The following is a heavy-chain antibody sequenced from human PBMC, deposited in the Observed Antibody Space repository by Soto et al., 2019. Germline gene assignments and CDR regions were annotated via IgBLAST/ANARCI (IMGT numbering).Heavy chain of an antibody. CDR1: GYSFTRYW. J-gene: IGHJ3*02. Sequence: GESLKISCKGSGYSFTRYWIGWVRRMPGKGLEWMGIIYPGDSDTRYSPSFQGQVTISADKSISTAYLQWSSLKASDTAMYYCARTYDFWSGYPKDAFDIWGQGTMVTVSS. D-gene: IGHD3-3*01. CDR2: IYPGDSDT. CDR3: ARTYDFWSGYPKDAFDI. V-gene: IGHV5-51*01.